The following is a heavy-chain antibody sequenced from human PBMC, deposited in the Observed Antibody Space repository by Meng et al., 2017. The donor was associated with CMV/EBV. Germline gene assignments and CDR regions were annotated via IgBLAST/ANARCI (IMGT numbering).Heavy chain of an antibody. CDR1: GFTFDDYA. CDR3: ARAPIYCSSTSCYGEGGMDV. D-gene: IGHD2-2*01. CDR2: ISWNGGST. Sequence: GESLKISCAASGFTFDDYAMHWVRQAPGKGLEWVSGISWNGGSTGYADSVKGRFTISRDNAKNSLYLQMNSLRAEDTALYYCARAPIYCSSTSCYGEGGMDVWGQGTTVTVSS. J-gene: IGHJ6*02. V-gene: IGHV3-20*04.